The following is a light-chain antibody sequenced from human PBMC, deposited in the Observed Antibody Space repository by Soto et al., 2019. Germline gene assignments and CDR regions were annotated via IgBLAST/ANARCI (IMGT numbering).Light chain of an antibody. V-gene: IGLV3-21*02. CDR2: DDS. CDR1: NIGTKS. J-gene: IGLJ2*01. Sequence: SYELTQPPSVSVAPGQTASITCGGNNIGTKSVHWYQQQPGQAPVVVVYDDSDRPSGIPERFSGSNSGNTATLTISRVEAGDEADYYCQVWDTNTEAVVFGGGTKLTVL. CDR3: QVWDTNTEAVV.